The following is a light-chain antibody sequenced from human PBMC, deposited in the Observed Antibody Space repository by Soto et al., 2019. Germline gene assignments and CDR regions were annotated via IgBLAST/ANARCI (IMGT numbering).Light chain of an antibody. V-gene: IGKV3-15*01. CDR2: GAS. Sequence: IVMTQSPGTLSVSPGERATLSCRASQSVRSNLAWYQQKPGQAPRLVIYGASTRATGVPARFSGSGFETEFTLTISSLQSEDFAVYYCQQYNNWPPITFGQGTRLEIK. CDR3: QQYNNWPPIT. CDR1: QSVRSN. J-gene: IGKJ5*01.